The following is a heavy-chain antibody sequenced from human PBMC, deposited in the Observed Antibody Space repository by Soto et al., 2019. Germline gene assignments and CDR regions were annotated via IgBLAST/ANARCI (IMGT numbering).Heavy chain of an antibody. D-gene: IGHD2-2*01. J-gene: IGHJ5*02. CDR3: AREPAATPLMANWFDP. CDR2: INHSGST. Sequence: SETLSLTCAVYGGSFSGYYWSWIRQPPGNGLEWIGEINHSGSTNYNPSLKSRVTISVDTSKNQFSLKLSSVTAADTAVYYCAREPAATPLMANWFDPWGQGTLVTVSS. CDR1: GGSFSGYY. V-gene: IGHV4-34*01.